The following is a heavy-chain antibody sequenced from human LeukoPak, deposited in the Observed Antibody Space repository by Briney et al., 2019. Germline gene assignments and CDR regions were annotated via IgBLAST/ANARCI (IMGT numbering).Heavy chain of an antibody. Sequence: ASVKVSCKTSGYTFTNYDIYWVRQAPGQGLECMGWISGYTGDTKYAQILQGRFTVTTDTSTSTAYMELRSLTYDDTAVYYCAREVPGPSGSYSADIWGQGTMVTVSS. CDR1: GYTFTNYD. V-gene: IGHV1-18*01. CDR3: AREVPGPSGSYSADI. CDR2: ISGYTGDT. J-gene: IGHJ3*02. D-gene: IGHD1-26*01.